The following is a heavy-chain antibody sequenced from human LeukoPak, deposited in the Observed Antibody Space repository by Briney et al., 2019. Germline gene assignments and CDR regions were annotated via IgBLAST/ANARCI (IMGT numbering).Heavy chain of an antibody. V-gene: IGHV3-23*01. Sequence: GGSLRLSCAASGFTFSSYAMSWVRQAPGKGLEWASAISGSGGSTYYADSVKGRFTISRDNSKNTLYLQMNSLRAEDTAVYYCAKPPYDYGDNDAFDIWGQGTMVTVSS. CDR2: ISGSGGST. D-gene: IGHD4-17*01. J-gene: IGHJ3*02. CDR3: AKPPYDYGDNDAFDI. CDR1: GFTFSSYA.